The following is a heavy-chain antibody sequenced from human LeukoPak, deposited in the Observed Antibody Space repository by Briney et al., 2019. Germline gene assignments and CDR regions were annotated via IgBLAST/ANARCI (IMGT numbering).Heavy chain of an antibody. V-gene: IGHV3-7*01. CDR3: ASQSFGELAY. Sequence: GGTLRLTCAASGVTISSSFLNWVCHPPGQGLEWVANIKQDGSEKYYVDSVKGRFTISRDNAKNSLYLQMNSLRAEDTAVYYCASQSFGELAYWGQGTLVTVSS. J-gene: IGHJ4*02. CDR1: GVTISSSF. CDR2: IKQDGSEK. D-gene: IGHD3-10*01.